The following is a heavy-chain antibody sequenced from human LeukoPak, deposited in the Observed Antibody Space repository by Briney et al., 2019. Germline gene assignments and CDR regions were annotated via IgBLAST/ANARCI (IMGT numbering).Heavy chain of an antibody. J-gene: IGHJ5*02. D-gene: IGHD1-26*01. V-gene: IGHV1-24*01. CDR3: ATYLATSNWFDP. Sequence: GASVKVSCKVSGYTLTELSMHWMRQAPGKGLEWMGGFDPEDGETIYAQKFQGRVTMTEDTSTDTAYMELSSLRSEDTAVYYCATYLATSNWFDPWGQGTLVTVSS. CDR2: FDPEDGET. CDR1: GYTLTELS.